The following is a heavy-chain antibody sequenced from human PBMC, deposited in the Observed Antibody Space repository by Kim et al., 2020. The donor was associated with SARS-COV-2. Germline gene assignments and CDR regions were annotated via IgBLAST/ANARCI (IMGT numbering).Heavy chain of an antibody. Sequence: TPSLERRVTISVDTSRSQVSLKLSSVTAADTAVYYCARRGYSTWYFDLWGRGTLVTVSS. CDR3: ARRGYSTWYFDL. D-gene: IGHD6-13*01. V-gene: IGHV4-39*01. J-gene: IGHJ2*01.